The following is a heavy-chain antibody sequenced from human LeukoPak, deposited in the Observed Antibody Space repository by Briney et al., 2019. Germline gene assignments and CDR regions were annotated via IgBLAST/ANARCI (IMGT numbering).Heavy chain of an antibody. V-gene: IGHV4-4*09. D-gene: IGHD1-26*01. J-gene: IGHJ4*02. Sequence: SETLSLTCNVSGASISSYYWNWIRQPPGKGLEGIGYIYTSDRTNYNPSLMSRVTMSVDTSKNHVSLNLTSVTAADTAVYYCASSYSGSYPFDYWGQGNLVTVSS. CDR2: IYTSDRT. CDR1: GASISSYY. CDR3: ASSYSGSYPFDY.